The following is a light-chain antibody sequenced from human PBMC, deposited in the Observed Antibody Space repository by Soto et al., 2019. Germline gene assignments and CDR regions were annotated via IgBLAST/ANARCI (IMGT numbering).Light chain of an antibody. CDR1: QSVSSSY. J-gene: IGKJ4*01. V-gene: IGKV3-20*01. Sequence: EIVLTQSPGTLSLSPGERATLSCRASQSVSSSYLAWYQQKPGQAPRLLIYGASSGATGIPDRLSGSGSGTDFTLTISRLEPEDFAVYYCQQHGSSPPLLTFGGGTKVDIK. CDR2: GAS. CDR3: QQHGSSPPLLT.